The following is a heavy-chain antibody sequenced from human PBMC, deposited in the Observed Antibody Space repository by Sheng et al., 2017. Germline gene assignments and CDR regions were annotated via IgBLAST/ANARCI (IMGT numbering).Heavy chain of an antibody. D-gene: IGHD6-13*01. V-gene: IGHV1-69*04. J-gene: IGHJ3*02. Sequence: QVQLVQSGAEVKKPGSSVKVSCKASGGTFSSYAISWVRQAPGQGLEWMGGIIPILGIANYAQKFQGRVTITADKSTSTAYMELSSLRSEDTAVYYCAREAHSSSWYLAFDIWGQGTMVTVSS. CDR1: GGTFSSYA. CDR2: IIPILGIA. CDR3: AREAHSSSWYLAFDI.